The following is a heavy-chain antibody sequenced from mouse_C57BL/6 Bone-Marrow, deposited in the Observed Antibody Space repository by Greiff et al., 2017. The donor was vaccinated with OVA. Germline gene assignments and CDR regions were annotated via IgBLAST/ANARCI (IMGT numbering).Heavy chain of an antibody. J-gene: IGHJ2*01. CDR3: ARWEYYGSRTYFDY. CDR2: IYPGGGYT. CDR1: GYTFTNYW. Sequence: QVQLQQSGAELVRPGTSVKMSCKASGYTFTNYWIGWAKQRPGHGLEWIGDIYPGGGYTNYNEKFKGKATLTADKSSSTAYMQFSSLTSEDSAIYYCARWEYYGSRTYFDYWGQGTTLTVSS. D-gene: IGHD1-1*01. V-gene: IGHV1-63*01.